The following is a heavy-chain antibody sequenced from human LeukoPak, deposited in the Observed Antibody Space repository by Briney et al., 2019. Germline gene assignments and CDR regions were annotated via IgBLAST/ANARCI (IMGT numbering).Heavy chain of an antibody. J-gene: IGHJ2*01. Sequence: SETLSLTCAVYGGSFSGYYWSWIRQPPGKGLEWIGEINHSGSTNYNPSLKSRVTISVDTSKNQFSLKLSSVAVADTAVYYCARARVVRYFDLWGRGTLVTVSS. CDR1: GGSFSGYY. V-gene: IGHV4-34*01. CDR3: ARARVVRYFDL. CDR2: INHSGST. D-gene: IGHD6-6*01.